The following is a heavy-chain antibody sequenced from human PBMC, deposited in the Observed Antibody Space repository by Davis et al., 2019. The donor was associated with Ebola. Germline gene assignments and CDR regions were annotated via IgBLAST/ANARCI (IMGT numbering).Heavy chain of an antibody. CDR1: GGSFSDYY. J-gene: IGHJ2*01. CDR3: ARLEEYSQEYWYFDL. Sequence: PSETLSLTCAVYGGSFSDYYWSWIRQSPGRGLDWIGEINHTGNTNYNPSLKSRVTISVDPSTNQFSLILNSVTAADTAVYYCARLEEYSQEYWYFDLWGRGTLVTVSS. V-gene: IGHV4-34*01. D-gene: IGHD1-1*01. CDR2: INHTGNT.